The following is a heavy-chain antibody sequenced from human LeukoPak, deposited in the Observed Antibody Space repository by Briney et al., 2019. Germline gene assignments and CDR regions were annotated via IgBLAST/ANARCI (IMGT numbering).Heavy chain of an antibody. Sequence: SETLSLTCAVYGGSFSGYYWSWIRQPPGKGLEWIGEINHSGSTNYNPSLKSRVTISVDTSKNQFSLKLSSVTAADTAVYYCASSTYCYGSGSYSGGWFDPWGQGTLVTVSS. D-gene: IGHD3-10*01. CDR2: INHSGST. J-gene: IGHJ5*02. V-gene: IGHV4-34*01. CDR3: ASSTYCYGSGSYSGGWFDP. CDR1: GGSFSGYY.